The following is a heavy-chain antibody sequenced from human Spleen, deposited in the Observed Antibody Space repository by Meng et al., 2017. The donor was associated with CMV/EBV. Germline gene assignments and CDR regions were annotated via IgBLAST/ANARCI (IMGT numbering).Heavy chain of an antibody. CDR1: GFTFSSYW. CDR2: IRSKAYGGTT. D-gene: IGHD1-26*01. V-gene: IGHV3-49*04. Sequence: LSLTCAASGFTFSSYWMSWVRQAPGKGLEWVGFIRSKAYGGTTEYAASVKGRFTISRDDSKSIAYLQMNSLKTEDTAVYYCAPGVWWELRFDPWGQGTLVTVSS. J-gene: IGHJ5*02. CDR3: APGVWWELRFDP.